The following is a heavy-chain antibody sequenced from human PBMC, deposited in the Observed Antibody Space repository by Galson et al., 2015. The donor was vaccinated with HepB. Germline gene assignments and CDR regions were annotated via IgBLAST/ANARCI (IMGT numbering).Heavy chain of an antibody. CDR2: ISSESFFI. CDR1: GFVFFRYT. CDR3: VRGPSAAGTLYYFDY. D-gene: IGHD6-13*01. J-gene: IGHJ4*02. Sequence: SLRLSCAASGFVFFRYTITWVRQAPGRGLGWVSSISSESFFIYYADSVKGRFTISRDNDNNSLYLQMNSLRAEDTAVYYCVRGPSAAGTLYYFDYWGQGTLVTVSS. V-gene: IGHV3-21*01.